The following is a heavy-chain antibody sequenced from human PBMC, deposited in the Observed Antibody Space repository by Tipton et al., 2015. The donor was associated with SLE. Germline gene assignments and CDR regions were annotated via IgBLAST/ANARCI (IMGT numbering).Heavy chain of an antibody. Sequence: TLSLTCAVSGGSIRSSNWWSWVRQPPGKGLEWIGEIHHSGSTNSNPSLKSRVTISVDKSKNQFSLKLSSVTVADTAVYHCTRVPRYNWNYIADWGQGTLVSVSS. J-gene: IGHJ4*02. CDR2: IHHSGST. D-gene: IGHD1-7*01. CDR1: GGSIRSSNW. CDR3: TRVPRYNWNYIAD. V-gene: IGHV4-4*02.